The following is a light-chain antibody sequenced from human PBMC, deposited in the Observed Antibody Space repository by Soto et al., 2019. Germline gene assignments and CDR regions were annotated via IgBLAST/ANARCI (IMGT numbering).Light chain of an antibody. CDR1: QSLLHSNGYNF. CDR3: MQALQTHRT. V-gene: IGKV2-28*01. CDR2: MGS. Sequence: DIVMTQSPLSLPATPGEPASISCRSSQSLLHSNGYNFLDWYVQKPGQSPQLLIYMGSNRASGVPDRFSGSGSGTDFTLKISRVEAEDVGVYYCMQALQTHRTFGQGTKVEIK. J-gene: IGKJ1*01.